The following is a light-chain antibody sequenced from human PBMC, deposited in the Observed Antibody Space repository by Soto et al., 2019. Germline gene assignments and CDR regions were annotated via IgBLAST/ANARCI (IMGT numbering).Light chain of an antibody. J-gene: IGKJ2*01. CDR2: GAS. CDR3: QQYNRWPRYT. Sequence: EIVMTQSPANLSVSPGERATLSCRASQSVSSNLAWYQQKPGQGPRLLIYGASTRATSIPARFSDSGSGTEFTLTINSLQSEDFAVYYCQQYNRWPRYTVGQGTELEIK. CDR1: QSVSSN. V-gene: IGKV3-15*01.